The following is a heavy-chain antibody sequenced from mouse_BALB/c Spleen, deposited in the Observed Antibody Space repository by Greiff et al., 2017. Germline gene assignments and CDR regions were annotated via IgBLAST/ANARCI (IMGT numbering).Heavy chain of an antibody. CDR3: ATGTGTDY. V-gene: IGHV5-17*02. Sequence: EVMLVESGGGLVQPGGSRKLSCAASGFTFSSFGMHWVRQAPEKGLEWVAYISSGSSTIYYADTVKGRFTISRDNPKNTLFLQMTSLRSEDTAMYYCATGTGTDYWGQVTTLTVSS. CDR2: ISSGSSTI. D-gene: IGHD4-1*01. J-gene: IGHJ2*01. CDR1: GFTFSSFG.